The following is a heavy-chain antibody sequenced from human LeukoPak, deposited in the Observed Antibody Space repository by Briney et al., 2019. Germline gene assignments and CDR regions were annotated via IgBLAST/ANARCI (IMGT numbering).Heavy chain of an antibody. J-gene: IGHJ4*02. D-gene: IGHD5-18*01. V-gene: IGHV3-23*01. CDR2: ISGSGGST. CDR1: GFTFSSYA. Sequence: GGSLRLSCAASGFTFSSYAMSWVRQAPGKGLEWVSAISGSGGSTYYADSVKGRFTISRDNSKNTLYLQMNSLRTQDTAVYYCARGGWQLWDLDYWGQETLVTVSS. CDR3: ARGGWQLWDLDY.